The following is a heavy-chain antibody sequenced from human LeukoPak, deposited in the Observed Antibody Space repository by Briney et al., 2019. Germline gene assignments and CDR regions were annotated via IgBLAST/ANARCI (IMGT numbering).Heavy chain of an antibody. J-gene: IGHJ4*02. CDR1: GFTFSSYG. V-gene: IGHV3-33*01. Sequence: GGSLRLSCAASGFTFSSYGMHWVRQAPGKGLEWVAVIWYDGSNKYYADSVKGRFTISRDNSKNTLYLQMNSLRAEDTAVYYCARAARIQLWPYYFDYWGQGALVTVSS. D-gene: IGHD5-18*01. CDR3: ARAARIQLWPYYFDY. CDR2: IWYDGSNK.